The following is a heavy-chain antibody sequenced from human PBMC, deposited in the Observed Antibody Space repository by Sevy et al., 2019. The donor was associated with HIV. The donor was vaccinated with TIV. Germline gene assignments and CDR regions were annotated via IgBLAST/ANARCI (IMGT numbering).Heavy chain of an antibody. V-gene: IGHV4-59*01. Sequence: SETLSLTCTVSGGSISGYYWSWIRQPPGKGLEWIGYISYSGSTNYNPSLKSRVTISVDTSKNEFSLKLSSVTAADTAVYYCARSRVITGTFDYWGQGTLVTVSS. CDR2: ISYSGST. CDR3: ARSRVITGTFDY. CDR1: GGSISGYY. J-gene: IGHJ4*02. D-gene: IGHD1-20*01.